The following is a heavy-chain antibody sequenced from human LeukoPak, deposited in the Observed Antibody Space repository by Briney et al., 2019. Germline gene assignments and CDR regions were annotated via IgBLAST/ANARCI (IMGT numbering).Heavy chain of an antibody. Sequence: ASVKVSCKASGYTFTSYDINWVRQATGQGLGWMGWMNPNSGNTGYAQKFQGRVTITRNTTISTAYMELSSLRSEDTAVYYCAGGGRITMVRGVIINWGQGTLVTVSS. CDR1: GYTFTSYD. CDR2: MNPNSGNT. CDR3: AGGGRITMVRGVIIN. V-gene: IGHV1-8*03. D-gene: IGHD3-10*01. J-gene: IGHJ4*02.